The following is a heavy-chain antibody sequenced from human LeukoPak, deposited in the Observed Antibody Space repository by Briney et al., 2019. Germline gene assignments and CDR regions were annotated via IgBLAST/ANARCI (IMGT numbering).Heavy chain of an antibody. CDR3: ARGSRDLWVTFDV. J-gene: IGHJ3*01. CDR2: LYSGGST. CDR1: GFTVNTYY. Sequence: GGSLRLSCAVSGFTVNTYYMTWVRQAPGKGLEWVSVLYSGGSTYYAGSVKGRFTISRDNSKNTVYLQMNSLRAEDTAAYYCARGSRDLWVTFDVWGQGTMVTVSS. V-gene: IGHV3-53*01. D-gene: IGHD1-26*01.